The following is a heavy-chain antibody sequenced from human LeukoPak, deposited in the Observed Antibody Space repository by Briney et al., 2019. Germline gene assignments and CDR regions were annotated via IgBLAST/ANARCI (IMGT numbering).Heavy chain of an antibody. V-gene: IGHV4-34*01. CDR3: ARHLGDFWSGYHSHYYMDV. CDR1: GGSFSGYY. CDR2: IDHSGIT. D-gene: IGHD3-3*01. Sequence: SETLSLTCAVYGGSFSGYYWSWIRQSPEKGLEWIGEIDHSGITNYNPSLKSRVTISVDTSKNQFSLKLSSVTAADTAVYYCARHLGDFWSGYHSHYYMDVWGKGTTVTVSS. J-gene: IGHJ6*03.